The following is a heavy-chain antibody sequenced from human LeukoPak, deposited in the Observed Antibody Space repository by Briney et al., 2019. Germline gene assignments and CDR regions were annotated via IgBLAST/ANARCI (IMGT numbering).Heavy chain of an antibody. CDR3: ARDILDDYVWGSYIWFDP. V-gene: IGHV4-34*01. CDR2: INHSGST. J-gene: IGHJ5*02. CDR1: GGSFSGYY. Sequence: SETLSLTCAVYGGSFSGYYWSWIRQPPGKGLEWIGEINHSGSTNYNPSLKSRVTISVDTSKNQFSLKLSSVTAADTAVYYCARDILDDYVWGSYIWFDPWGQGTLVTVSS. D-gene: IGHD3-16*01.